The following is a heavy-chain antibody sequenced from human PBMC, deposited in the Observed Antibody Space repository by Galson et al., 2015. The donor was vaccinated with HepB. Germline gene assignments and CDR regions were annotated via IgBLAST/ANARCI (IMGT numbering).Heavy chain of an antibody. J-gene: IGHJ5*02. CDR2: MNPNSGNT. CDR3: ARGGSYQLLYNWFDP. Sequence: SVKVSCKASGYTFTSYDINWVRQATGLGLEWMGWMNPNSGNTGYAQKFQGRVTMTRNTSISTAYMELSSLRSEDTAVYYCARGGSYQLLYNWFDPWGQGTLVTVSS. V-gene: IGHV1-8*01. CDR1: GYTFTSYD. D-gene: IGHD2-2*01.